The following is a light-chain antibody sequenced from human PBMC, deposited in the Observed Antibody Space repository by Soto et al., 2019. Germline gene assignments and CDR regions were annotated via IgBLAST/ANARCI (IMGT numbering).Light chain of an antibody. CDR1: SSNIGSNT. J-gene: IGLJ2*01. CDR2: SND. CDR3: AAWDDSLNGVV. V-gene: IGLV1-44*01. Sequence: QSVLTQPPSASGTPGQRVTISCSGSSSNIGSNTVNWYQHLPGTAPKLLIYSNDQRPSGVPDRFSGSKSGTSASLAISWLQSEDEADYYCAAWDDSLNGVVFGGGTKLTVL.